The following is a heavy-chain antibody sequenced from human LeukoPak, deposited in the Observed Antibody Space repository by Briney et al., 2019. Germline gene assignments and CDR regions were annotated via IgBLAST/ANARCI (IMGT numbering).Heavy chain of an antibody. J-gene: IGHJ6*02. CDR1: GFTFSNYW. CDR3: ARRNAMDV. V-gene: IGHV3-7*03. Sequence: GGSLRLSCSASGFTFSNYWMTWVRQAPGKGLEWVANINRDGSERYYVDSVKGRFTISRDDAKSSLYLQMNSLRAEDTAVYYCARRNAMDVWGQGTTVIVFS. CDR2: INRDGSER.